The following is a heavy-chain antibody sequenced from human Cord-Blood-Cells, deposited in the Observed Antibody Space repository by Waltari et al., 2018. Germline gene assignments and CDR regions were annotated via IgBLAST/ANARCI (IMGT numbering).Heavy chain of an antibody. CDR1: GGSISSHY. CDR3: ARKGRYCSSTSCYNVAFDI. Sequence: QVQLQESGPGLVKPSETLSLTCTVSGGSISSHYWSWIRQPPGKGLEWIGYISYSGSTNYNPSLKSRVTISVDTSKNQFSLKLSSVTAADTAVYYCARKGRYCSSTSCYNVAFDIWGQGTMVTVSS. D-gene: IGHD2-2*02. V-gene: IGHV4-59*11. CDR2: ISYSGST. J-gene: IGHJ3*02.